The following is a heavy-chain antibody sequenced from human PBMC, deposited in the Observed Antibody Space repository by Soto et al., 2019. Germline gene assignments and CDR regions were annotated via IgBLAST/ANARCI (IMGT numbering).Heavy chain of an antibody. D-gene: IGHD3-3*01. Sequence: ASVKVSCKASVYTFTSYDINWVRQATGQGLEWMGWMNPNSGNTGYAQKFQGRVTMTRNTSISTAYMELSSLRSEDTAVYYCARGYDFWSGYGGPFDYWGQGTLVTVSS. CDR1: VYTFTSYD. J-gene: IGHJ4*02. CDR2: MNPNSGNT. CDR3: ARGYDFWSGYGGPFDY. V-gene: IGHV1-8*01.